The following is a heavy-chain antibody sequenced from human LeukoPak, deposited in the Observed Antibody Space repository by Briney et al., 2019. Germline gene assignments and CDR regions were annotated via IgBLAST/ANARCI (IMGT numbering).Heavy chain of an antibody. Sequence: GGSLRLSCAASGFIFSSYWMSWVRQAPGKGLEGVANIKQDGSEKYYVDSVKGRFTISRDNAKNSLYLQMNSLRAEDTAVYYCARGPYSSSSTFDYWGQGTLVTVSS. J-gene: IGHJ4*02. D-gene: IGHD6-6*01. CDR3: ARGPYSSSSTFDY. CDR2: IKQDGSEK. CDR1: GFIFSSYW. V-gene: IGHV3-7*01.